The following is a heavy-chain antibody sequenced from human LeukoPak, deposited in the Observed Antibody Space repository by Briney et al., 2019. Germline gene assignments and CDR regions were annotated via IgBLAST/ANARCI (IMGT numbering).Heavy chain of an antibody. Sequence: ASVKVSCKASGYTFTSYGISWVRQGPGQGLEWMGWICAYNGNTNYAQKLQGRVTMTPDTSPSTAYMELRSLRSDDTAVYDCARRKQQLVLYYYYGMDVWGQGTTVTVSS. J-gene: IGHJ6*02. CDR3: ARRKQQLVLYYYYGMDV. V-gene: IGHV1-18*01. CDR1: GYTFTSYG. CDR2: ICAYNGNT. D-gene: IGHD6-13*01.